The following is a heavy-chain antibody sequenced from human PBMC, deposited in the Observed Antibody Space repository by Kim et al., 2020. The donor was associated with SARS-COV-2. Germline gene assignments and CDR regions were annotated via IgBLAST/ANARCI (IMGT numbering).Heavy chain of an antibody. J-gene: IGHJ4*02. CDR3: ASSYGSGSYCFDY. CDR1: GFTFSSYG. Sequence: GGSLRLSCAASGFTFSSYGMHWVRQAPGKGLEWVAVISYDGSNKYYADSVKGRFPISRDNSKNTLYLQMNSLSAEDTAVYYCASSYGSGSYCFDYCAQGT. CDR2: ISYDGSNK. V-gene: IGHV3-33*05. D-gene: IGHD3-10*01.